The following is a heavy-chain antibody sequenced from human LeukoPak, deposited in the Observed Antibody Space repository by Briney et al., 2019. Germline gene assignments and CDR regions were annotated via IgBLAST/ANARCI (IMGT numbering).Heavy chain of an antibody. CDR2: MNPNSGNT. J-gene: IGHJ4*02. CDR3: ARGGADYVWGSYRSAFDY. Sequence: ASVKVSCKASGYTFTSYDINWVRQATGQGLEWMGWMNPNSGNTGYAQKLQGRVTMTRNTSISTAYMELSSLRSEDTAVYYCARGGADYVWGSYRSAFDYWGQGTLVTVSS. V-gene: IGHV1-8*01. D-gene: IGHD3-16*02. CDR1: GYTFTSYD.